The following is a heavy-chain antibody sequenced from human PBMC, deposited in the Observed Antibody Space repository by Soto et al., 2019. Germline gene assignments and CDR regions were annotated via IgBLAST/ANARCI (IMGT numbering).Heavy chain of an antibody. Sequence: GESLKISCKGSGYSFSTSWIGWVRQMPGKGLEWMGIIYPGDSDTRYSPSFQGQATISADKSISTAYLQWSSLKASDSAIYYCARRAGTAEFFDLWGRGTLVTVSS. V-gene: IGHV5-51*01. J-gene: IGHJ2*01. D-gene: IGHD3-10*01. CDR1: GYSFSTSW. CDR2: IYPGDSDT. CDR3: ARRAGTAEFFDL.